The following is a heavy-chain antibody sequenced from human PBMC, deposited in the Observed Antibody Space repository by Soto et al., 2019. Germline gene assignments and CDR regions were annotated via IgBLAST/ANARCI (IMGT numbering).Heavy chain of an antibody. D-gene: IGHD6-13*01. CDR2: IIPIFGTA. V-gene: IGHV1-69*13. J-gene: IGHJ6*02. CDR1: GGTFSSYA. Sequence: GASVKVSCKASGGTFSSYAISWVRQAPGQGLEWMGGIIPIFGTANYAQKFQGRVTITADESTSTAYMELSSLRSEDTAVYYCARQKKIAAAGIGYYYGMDVWGQGTTVTVSS. CDR3: ARQKKIAAAGIGYYYGMDV.